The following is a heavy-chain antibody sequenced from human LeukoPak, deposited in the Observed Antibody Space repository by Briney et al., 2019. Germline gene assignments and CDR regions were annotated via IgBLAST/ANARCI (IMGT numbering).Heavy chain of an antibody. CDR2: ISYDGSKT. J-gene: IGHJ6*02. D-gene: IGHD1-1*01. Sequence: GGSLRLSCAASGFTFSRFDIHWVRQAPGKGLQWVALISYDGSKTYYAASVKDRFTISRDNSKDTLYLQMNSLRTDDTAVYYCARDSQRWSLENFYAMDVWGQGTTVSVSS. CDR1: GFTFSRFD. V-gene: IGHV3-30*03. CDR3: ARDSQRWSLENFYAMDV.